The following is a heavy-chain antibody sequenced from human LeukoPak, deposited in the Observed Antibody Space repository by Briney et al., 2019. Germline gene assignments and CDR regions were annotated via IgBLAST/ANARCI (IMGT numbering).Heavy chain of an antibody. CDR3: ARGPDTCGYSYYFDY. V-gene: IGHV4-4*07. CDR1: GGSINNYY. D-gene: IGHD5-18*01. J-gene: IGHJ4*02. Sequence: PSETLSLTCTVSGGSINNYYWSWIRQPAGEGLEWIGRIYTSGSTNYSPSLKSRVTMSVDTSKNQFSLKLSPVTAADTAVYYCARGPDTCGYSYYFDYWGQGTLVSVSS. CDR2: IYTSGST.